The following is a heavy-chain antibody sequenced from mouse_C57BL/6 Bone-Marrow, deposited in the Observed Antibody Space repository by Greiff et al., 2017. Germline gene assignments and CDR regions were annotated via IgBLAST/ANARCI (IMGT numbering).Heavy chain of an antibody. V-gene: IGHV1-72*01. CDR3: ARSGYIRGWYFDV. CDR2: IDPNSGGT. D-gene: IGHD1-3*01. CDR1: GYTFTSYW. Sequence: QVQLKQPGAELVKPGASVKLSCKASGYTFTSYWMHWVKQRPGRGLEWIGRIDPNSGGTKYNEKFKSKATLTVDKPSSTAYMQLSSLTSEDSAVYYCARSGYIRGWYFDVWGIGTTVTVSS. J-gene: IGHJ1*03.